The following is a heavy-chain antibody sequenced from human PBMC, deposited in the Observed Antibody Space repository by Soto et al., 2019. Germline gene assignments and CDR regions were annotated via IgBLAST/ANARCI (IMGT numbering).Heavy chain of an antibody. J-gene: IGHJ4*02. CDR2: IIPMFDIV. V-gene: IGHV1-69*13. CDR1: GGTFGSNA. D-gene: IGHD6-6*01. CDR3: AREEEHEYLDH. Sequence: GASVKVSCKASGGTFGSNAISWVRQAPGQGLEWMGGIIPMFDIVHFAQKFQGRVTITADEFTSAAYMELSSLRSEDTAVYYCAREEEHEYLDHWGQGTPVTVSS.